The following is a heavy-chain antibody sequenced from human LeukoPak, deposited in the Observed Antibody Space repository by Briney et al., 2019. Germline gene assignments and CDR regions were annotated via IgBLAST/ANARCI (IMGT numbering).Heavy chain of an antibody. V-gene: IGHV1-24*01. CDR3: ATDRRYYDSSGYTTVEFDY. J-gene: IGHJ4*02. CDR2: FDPEDGET. CDR1: GYTLTELS. D-gene: IGHD3-22*01. Sequence: ASVKVSCKVSGYTLTELSMHWVRQAPGKGLEWMGGFDPEDGETIYAQKFQGRVTMTEDTSTDTAYMELSSLRSEDTAVYYCATDRRYYDSSGYTTVEFDYWGQGTLVTVS.